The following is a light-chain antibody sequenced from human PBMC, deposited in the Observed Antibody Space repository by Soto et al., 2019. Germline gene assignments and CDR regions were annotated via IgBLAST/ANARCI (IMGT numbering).Light chain of an antibody. J-gene: IGKJ1*01. V-gene: IGKV3-20*01. CDR3: QQYGSSGT. CDR2: GAS. CDR1: QSVSSNY. Sequence: VLTQSPGTLSLSPGEGATLSYRASQSVSSNYLAWYQQKPGQAPRLLIYGASTRATGIPDRFSGSGSGTDFTLTISRLEPEDFAVYYCQQYGSSGTFGQGTKVDIK.